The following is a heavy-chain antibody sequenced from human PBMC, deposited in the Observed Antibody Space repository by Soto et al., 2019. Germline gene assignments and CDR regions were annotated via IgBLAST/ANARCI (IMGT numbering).Heavy chain of an antibody. CDR1: GFTFNTYG. D-gene: IGHD3-10*01. V-gene: IGHV3-33*01. CDR3: ARISGSGHLGWFDP. Sequence: VGSLRLSCLSSGFTFNTYGMFWARQAPGTGLEWVAGIWYDGSYKYYLDSVKGRFTVSRDNSKNTVYLEMNNLRGEDTAVYYCARISGSGHLGWFDPWGQGTLVTVSS. CDR2: IWYDGSYK. J-gene: IGHJ5*02.